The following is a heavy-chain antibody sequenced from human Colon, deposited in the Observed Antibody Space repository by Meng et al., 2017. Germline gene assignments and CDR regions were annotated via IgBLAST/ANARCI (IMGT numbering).Heavy chain of an antibody. J-gene: IGHJ4*02. CDR2: IYQSGTT. CDR3: ASRPAAFRTYYFDY. D-gene: IGHD2-21*02. Sequence: GESEEARVRPSQTLSPLCLVCGGSSGSSASNSCWSWVRQPQGKELEWIREIYQSGTTNYNPSLKSRVTISVDRSNNQFSLNLRSLTAADTATYYCASRPAAFRTYYFDYWGQGTLVTVSS. V-gene: IGHV4-4*03. CDR1: SGSSASNSC.